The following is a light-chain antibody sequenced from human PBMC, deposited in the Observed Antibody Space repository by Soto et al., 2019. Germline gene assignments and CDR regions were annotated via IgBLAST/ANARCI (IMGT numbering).Light chain of an antibody. V-gene: IGKV1D-8*01. J-gene: IGKJ1*01. CDR2: AAS. Sequence: VIWMTQSPSLLSASTGDRVTISCLMSQSISSYLAWFQQKPGKAPELLIYAASTLQSGVPSRFSGSGSGTDFTLTISCLQSEDFATYYCQQYYSFPLTFGQGTKVDIK. CDR1: QSISSY. CDR3: QQYYSFPLT.